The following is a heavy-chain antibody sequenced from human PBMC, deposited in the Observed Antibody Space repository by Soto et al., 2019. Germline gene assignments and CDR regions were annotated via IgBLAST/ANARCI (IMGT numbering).Heavy chain of an antibody. J-gene: IGHJ6*02. D-gene: IGHD3-16*01. V-gene: IGHV3-9*01. CDR2: INWNSRDI. CDR1: GFTFDGYA. Sequence: EVQLVESGGGLVQPGRSLRLSCAASGFTFDGYAMHWVRQVPGKGLEWVSGINWNSRDIAYADSVKGRFTMSRDNAKNSLYLHMNSLRTEDTSLYYCAKDRGMGTNYFYHGLDVWGQGTTVTVSS. CDR3: AKDRGMGTNYFYHGLDV.